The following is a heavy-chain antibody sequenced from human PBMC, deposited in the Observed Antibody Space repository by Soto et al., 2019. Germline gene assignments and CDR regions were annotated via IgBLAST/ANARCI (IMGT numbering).Heavy chain of an antibody. J-gene: IGHJ6*02. CDR2: IWYDGSNK. V-gene: IGHV3-33*01. CDR3: ARDPYSSGWPYGMDV. D-gene: IGHD6-19*01. Sequence: QVQLVESGGGVVQPGRSLRLSCAASGFTFSSYGMHWVRQGPGKGLEWVAVIWYDGSNKKYADSVKGRFTISRDNPKNTLYLQMNSLRAEDTAVYYCARDPYSSGWPYGMDVWGQGTTVTVSS. CDR1: GFTFSSYG.